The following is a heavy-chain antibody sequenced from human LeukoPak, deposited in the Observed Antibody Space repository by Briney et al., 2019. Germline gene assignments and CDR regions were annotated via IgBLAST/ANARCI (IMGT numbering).Heavy chain of an antibody. CDR1: GGSISSYY. J-gene: IGHJ6*02. Sequence: PSETLSLTCTVSGGSISSYYWSWIRQPAGKGLEWIGRIYTSGSTNYNPSLKSRVTMSVDTSKNQFSLRLTSVTAADTAVYYCARERVEGTGAGSYYHFGMDVWGQGTTVTVSS. V-gene: IGHV4-4*07. CDR3: ARERVEGTGAGSYYHFGMDV. D-gene: IGHD3-10*01. CDR2: IYTSGST.